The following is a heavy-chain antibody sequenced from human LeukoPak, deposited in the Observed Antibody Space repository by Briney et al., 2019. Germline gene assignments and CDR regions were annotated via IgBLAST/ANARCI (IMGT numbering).Heavy chain of an antibody. J-gene: IGHJ4*02. CDR2: IIPILGIA. Sequence: SVKVSCKASGGTFSSYAISWVRQAPGQGLEWVGRIIPILGIANYAQKFQGRVTITADKSTSTAYMELSSLRSEDTAVYYCARSRELWFGELFYDYWGQGTLVTVSS. V-gene: IGHV1-69*04. D-gene: IGHD3-10*01. CDR1: GGTFSSYA. CDR3: ARSRELWFGELFYDY.